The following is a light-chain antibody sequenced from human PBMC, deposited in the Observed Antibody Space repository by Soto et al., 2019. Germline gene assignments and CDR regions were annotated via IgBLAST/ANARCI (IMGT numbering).Light chain of an antibody. CDR1: HSVRSSY. V-gene: IGKV3-20*01. CDR2: GAS. J-gene: IGKJ2*01. CDR3: QQYGSSPPYT. Sequence: EIVLTQSPGTLSLSPGERATLSCRASHSVRSSYLAWYQQKPGQAPRLLIYGASSRATGIPDRFSGSGSGTDVTLTISRLEPADFAVYYCQQYGSSPPYTFGQGTKLEIQ.